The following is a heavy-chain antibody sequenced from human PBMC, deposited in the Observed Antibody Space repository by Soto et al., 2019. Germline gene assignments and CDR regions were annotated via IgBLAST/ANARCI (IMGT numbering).Heavy chain of an antibody. Sequence: QVQLVQSGAEVKKPGSSVKVSCKASGGTFSSYTISWVRQAPGQGLEWMGRIIPILGIANYAQKFQGRVTITADKSTSTAYMELSSLRSEDTAVYYCARAPYSSSWYGSWYFDLWGHGTLVTVSS. D-gene: IGHD6-13*01. CDR1: GGTFSSYT. CDR3: ARAPYSSSWYGSWYFDL. V-gene: IGHV1-69*02. CDR2: IIPILGIA. J-gene: IGHJ2*01.